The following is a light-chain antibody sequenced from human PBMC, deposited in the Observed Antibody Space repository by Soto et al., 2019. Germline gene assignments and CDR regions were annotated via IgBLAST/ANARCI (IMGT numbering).Light chain of an antibody. J-gene: IGKJ4*01. V-gene: IGKV1-39*01. Sequence: IQMTQSPSSLSASVGDRVTINCRASQDIIKYLHWYQQKSGEAPKLLIYGASILQGGVPARFIGSGSGTHFTLTISSLQPEDFATYYCQQSCRTPHTFGGGTKVEIK. CDR1: QDIIKY. CDR3: QQSCRTPHT. CDR2: GAS.